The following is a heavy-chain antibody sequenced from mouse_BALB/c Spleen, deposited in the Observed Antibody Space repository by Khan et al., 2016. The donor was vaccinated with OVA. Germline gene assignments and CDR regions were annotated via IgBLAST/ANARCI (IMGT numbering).Heavy chain of an antibody. D-gene: IGHD1-1*01. CDR1: AYSITSDYA. Sequence: EVKLEESGPGLVKPSQSLSLICTVTAYSITSDYAWNWIRQFPGNKLEWMGSISYSGNTKYNPSLKSRISITRDTSKNQFFLQLNSVTTEDTATYYCARVYGGDFDYWGQGTTLTVSS. V-gene: IGHV3-2*02. CDR3: ARVYGGDFDY. CDR2: ISYSGNT. J-gene: IGHJ2*01.